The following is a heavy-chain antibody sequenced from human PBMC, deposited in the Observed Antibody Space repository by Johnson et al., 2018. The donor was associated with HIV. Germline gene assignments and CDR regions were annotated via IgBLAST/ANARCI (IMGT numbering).Heavy chain of an antibody. J-gene: IGHJ3*02. CDR1: GFTFSDYY. V-gene: IGHV3-33*08. Sequence: QMLLVESGGGLVQPGRSLRLSCAASGFTFSDYYMSWIRQAPGKGLEWVAFIRYDGSNKYYADSVKGRFTVSRDNSKNTVYLQMNSLRAEDTAVYYCARDQSEVDAFDIWGQGTMVTVSS. CDR2: IRYDGSNK. CDR3: ARDQSEVDAFDI.